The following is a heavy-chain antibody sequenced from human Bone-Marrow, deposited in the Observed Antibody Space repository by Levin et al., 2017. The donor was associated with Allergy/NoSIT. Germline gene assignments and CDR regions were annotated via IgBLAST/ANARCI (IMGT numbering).Heavy chain of an antibody. V-gene: IGHV1-24*01. CDR1: GYILTSLS. CDR2: FDPEDGKA. Sequence: PGGSLRLSCKVSGYILTSLSMHWVRQAPGKGLEWMGGFDPEDGKAIYTQNFQGRVTMTEDTSTDTAYMQLSSLRSDDTAVYYCATVVSVSYDFEYWGQGTPDTVSA. J-gene: IGHJ4*02. D-gene: IGHD5/OR15-5a*01. CDR3: ATVVSVSYDFEY.